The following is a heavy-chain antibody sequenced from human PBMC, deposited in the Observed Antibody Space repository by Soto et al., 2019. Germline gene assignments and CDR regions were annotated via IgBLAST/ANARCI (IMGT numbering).Heavy chain of an antibody. CDR3: ARGGSGAAAGTFVNY. CDR2: IYYSGST. CDR1: GGSVSSGSYY. Sequence: PSETLSLTCTVSGGSVSSGSYYWSWIRQPPGKGLEWIGYIYYSGSTNYNPSLKSRVTISVDTSKNQFSLKLSSVTAADTAVYYCARGGSGAAAGTFVNYWGQGTLVTVSS. D-gene: IGHD6-13*01. V-gene: IGHV4-61*01. J-gene: IGHJ4*02.